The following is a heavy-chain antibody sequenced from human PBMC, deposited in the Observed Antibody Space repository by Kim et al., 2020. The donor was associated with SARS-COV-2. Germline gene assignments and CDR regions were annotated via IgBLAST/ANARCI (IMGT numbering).Heavy chain of an antibody. D-gene: IGHD3-22*01. J-gene: IGHJ6*02. CDR3: ARDRMYYYDSSGTPPYGMDV. V-gene: IGHV1-46*01. CDR2: INPSGGST. CDR1: GYTFTSYY. Sequence: ASVKVSCKASGYTFTSYYMHWVRQAPGQGLEWMGIINPSGGSTSYAQKFQGRVTMTRDTSTSTVYMELSSLRSEDTAVYYCARDRMYYYDSSGTPPYGMDVWGQGTTVTVSS.